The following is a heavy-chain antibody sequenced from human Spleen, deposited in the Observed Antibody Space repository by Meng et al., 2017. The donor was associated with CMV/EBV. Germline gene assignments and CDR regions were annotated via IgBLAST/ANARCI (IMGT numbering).Heavy chain of an antibody. J-gene: IGHJ2*01. CDR1: GFSLTTSRVG. D-gene: IGHD5/OR15-5a*01. CDR3: VHRIRDDSVGYWYFDL. Sequence: QITLKESGPTLVKPTQTPTLTCTFSGFSLTTSRVGVGCIRQSPGKALEWLALIYWDDDKRYSPSLNSRLTITKDTSKNQVVLTMINMDPVDTATYYCVHRIRDDSVGYWYFDLWGRGTLVTVSS. CDR2: IYWDDDK. V-gene: IGHV2-5*02.